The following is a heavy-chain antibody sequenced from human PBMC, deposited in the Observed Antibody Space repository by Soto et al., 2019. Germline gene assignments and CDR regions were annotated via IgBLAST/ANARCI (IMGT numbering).Heavy chain of an antibody. CDR1: GYTFTSYD. Sequence: ASVKVSCKASGYTFTSYDINWVRQATGQGLAWMGWMNPNSGNTGYAQKFQGRVTMTRNTSISTAYMQLSSLRSEDTAVYYCARPYSSSGYCGYYYYGMDVRDQGSTGTVAS. CDR2: MNPNSGNT. D-gene: IGHD6-13*01. CDR3: ARPYSSSGYCGYYYYGMDV. J-gene: IGHJ6*02. V-gene: IGHV1-8*01.